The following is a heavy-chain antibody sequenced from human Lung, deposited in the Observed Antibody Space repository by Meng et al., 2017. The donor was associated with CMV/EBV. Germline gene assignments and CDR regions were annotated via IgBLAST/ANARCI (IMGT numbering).Heavy chain of an antibody. Sequence: GGSXRLXCVASRFTFSSYEMNRVRQAPEKGLEWVSHISSSGYTLHYADSVKGRFTISRDNAKNSLYLQMKNLRPEDTAVYYCARDSISYGSGSLDMLVWGQGTXVTVSS. CDR1: RFTFSSYE. J-gene: IGHJ6*02. CDR3: ARDSISYGSGSLDMLV. D-gene: IGHD3-10*01. CDR2: ISSSGYTL. V-gene: IGHV3-48*03.